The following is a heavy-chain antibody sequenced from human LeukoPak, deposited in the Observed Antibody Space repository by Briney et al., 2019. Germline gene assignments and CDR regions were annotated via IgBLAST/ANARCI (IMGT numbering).Heavy chain of an antibody. CDR3: ARGVRRVRFDP. V-gene: IGHV4-4*09. Sequence: SETLSLTCTVSGGSISSYYWSWIRQPPGKGLEWIGYIYTSGSTNYNPSLKSRVTISVDTSKNQFSLKLSSATAADTAVYYCARGVRRVRFDPWGQGTLVTVSS. D-gene: IGHD1-1*01. CDR2: IYTSGST. CDR1: GGSISSYY. J-gene: IGHJ5*02.